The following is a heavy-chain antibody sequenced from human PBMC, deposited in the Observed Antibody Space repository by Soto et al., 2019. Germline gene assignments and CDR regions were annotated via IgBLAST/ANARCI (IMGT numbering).Heavy chain of an antibody. J-gene: IGHJ6*02. Sequence: PSEPLSLECSVRNAAIGVYYWSWIRQRPEKGLEWIGEINHSGSTNYNPSLKSRVTISVDTSKSQFSLKLSSVTAADTAVYYCSRVGCIYSDSPTTGMDVLGLGTAVTASS. D-gene: IGHD6-13*01. CDR2: INHSGST. V-gene: IGHV4-34*01. CDR3: SRVGCIYSDSPTTGMDV. CDR1: NAAIGVYY.